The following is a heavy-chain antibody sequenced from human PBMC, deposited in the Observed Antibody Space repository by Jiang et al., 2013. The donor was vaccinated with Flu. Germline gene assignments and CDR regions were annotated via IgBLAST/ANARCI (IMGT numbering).Heavy chain of an antibody. Sequence: SSVKVSCKASGGTFSSYTISWVRQAPGQGLEWMGRIIPILGIANYAQKFQGRVTITADKSTSTAYMELSSLRSEDTAVYYCARAPWDYGMDVWGQGTTVTVSS. CDR3: ARAPWDYGMDV. CDR2: IIPILGIA. V-gene: IGHV1-69*02. D-gene: IGHD3-16*01. J-gene: IGHJ6*02. CDR1: GGTFSSYT.